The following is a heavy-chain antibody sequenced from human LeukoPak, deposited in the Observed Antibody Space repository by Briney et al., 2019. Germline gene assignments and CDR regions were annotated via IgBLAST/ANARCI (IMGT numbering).Heavy chain of an antibody. J-gene: IGHJ4*02. V-gene: IGHV4-34*01. CDR2: ISHSGST. Sequence: SETLSLTCVVYGGSFSGYFWSWIRQPPGKGLEWIGEISHSGSTNYNPSLKSRVSTSVDTSKNQFSLKLSSVTAADTAVYYCARGSLGPRLNVWGQGTLVTVSS. D-gene: IGHD1-1*01. CDR1: GGSFSGYF. CDR3: ARGSLGPRLNV.